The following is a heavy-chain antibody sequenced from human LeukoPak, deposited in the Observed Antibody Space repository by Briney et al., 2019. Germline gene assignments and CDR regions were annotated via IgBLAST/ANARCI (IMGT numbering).Heavy chain of an antibody. V-gene: IGHV3-23*01. CDR1: GFTFSSYA. CDR2: ISTSGGST. J-gene: IGHJ4*02. D-gene: IGHD5-24*01. Sequence: GGSLRLPCAASGFTFSSYAMSWVRQAPGKGLEWVSAISTSGGSTYYADSVKGRFTISRDNSKNTLYLQMNSLRAEDTAVYYCAKVPSYATPKGPLDYWGQGTLVTVSS. CDR3: AKVPSYATPKGPLDY.